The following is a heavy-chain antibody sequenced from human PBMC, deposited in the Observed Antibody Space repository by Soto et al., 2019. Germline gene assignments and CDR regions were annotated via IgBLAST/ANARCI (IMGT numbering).Heavy chain of an antibody. CDR3: ARVPYDSTGYFNDY. CDR2: IKKNGAET. Sequence: EVQLVESGGALVKPGGTLRLSCAASGFTFGRHWMSWVRQAPGKGLEWVANIKKNGAETNNAYPVHVRFTISRENIKSIRYLQMRGPRGEQTAAYSWARVPYDSTGYFNDYWGQAQLVYVSS. CDR1: GFTFGRHW. V-gene: IGHV3-7*01. D-gene: IGHD3-22*01. J-gene: IGHJ4*02.